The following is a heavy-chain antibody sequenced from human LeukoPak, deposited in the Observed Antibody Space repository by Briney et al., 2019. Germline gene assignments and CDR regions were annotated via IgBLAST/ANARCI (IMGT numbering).Heavy chain of an antibody. CDR1: GFTFSSYE. V-gene: IGHV3-48*03. J-gene: IGHJ4*02. Sequence: GGSLRLSCAASGFTFSSYELNWVRQTPGKGLEWVSYISSSGSTVYYADSVKGRFTISRDNAKNSLYLQMNSLRGEDTAVYYCVREGSMYRYFDYWGQGTLVTVSA. D-gene: IGHD2/OR15-2a*01. CDR3: VREGSMYRYFDY. CDR2: ISSSGSTV.